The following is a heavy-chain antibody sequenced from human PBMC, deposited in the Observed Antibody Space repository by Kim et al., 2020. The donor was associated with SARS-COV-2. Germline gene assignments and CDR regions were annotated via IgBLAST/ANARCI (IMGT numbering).Heavy chain of an antibody. CDR1: GYSFTSYW. CDR2: IYPGDSDT. J-gene: IGHJ5*02. V-gene: IGHV5-51*01. Sequence: GESLKISCKGSGYSFTSYWIGWVRQMPGKGLEWMGIIYPGDSDTRYSPSFQGQVTISADKSISTAYLQWSSLKASDTAMYYCARLWFGALLPYNWFDPGGQGTLVTVSS. CDR3: ARLWFGALLPYNWFDP. D-gene: IGHD3-10*01.